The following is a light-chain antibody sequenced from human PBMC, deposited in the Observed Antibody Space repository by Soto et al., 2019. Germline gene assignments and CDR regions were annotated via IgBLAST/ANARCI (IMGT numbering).Light chain of an antibody. CDR3: QQSSNWLT. CDR1: QSVSSH. J-gene: IGKJ4*01. V-gene: IGKV3-11*01. CDR2: DAS. Sequence: EIVLTQSPDTLSLSPGERATLSCRASQSVSSHLAWYRQKPGQAPRLLIYDASNRATGIPARFSGSGSGTDFTLTISSLEPEDFAVYYCQQSSNWLTFGGGTKVEIK.